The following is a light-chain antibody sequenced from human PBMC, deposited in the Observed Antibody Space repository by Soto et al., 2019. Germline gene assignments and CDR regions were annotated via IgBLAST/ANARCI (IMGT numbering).Light chain of an antibody. CDR1: SSDVGGYNY. J-gene: IGLJ1*01. Sequence: QSVLTQPASVSGSPGQSITISCTGTSSDVGGYNYVSWYQQHPGKAPKLMIYEVSNRPSWVSSRFSGSKSGNTASLTISGLQAEDEADYYCSSYTSSSTLFGTGTKVTVL. CDR3: SSYTSSSTL. CDR2: EVS. V-gene: IGLV2-14*01.